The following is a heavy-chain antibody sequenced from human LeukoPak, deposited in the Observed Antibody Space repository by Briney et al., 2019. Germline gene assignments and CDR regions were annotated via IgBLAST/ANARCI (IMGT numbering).Heavy chain of an antibody. CDR2: IHHTGNT. CDR1: GSSITTYTH. D-gene: IGHD3-22*01. CDR3: VNSKSNYEAVS. J-gene: IGHJ5*02. V-gene: IGHV4-38-2*02. Sequence: PSETLSLTCTVSGSSITTYTHWGWIRQPPGKGLEWIASIHHTGNTYYNPSLESRVTISIDTSKNQFSLEVRSVTAADTAFYFCVNSKSNYEAVSWGPGTLVTVSS.